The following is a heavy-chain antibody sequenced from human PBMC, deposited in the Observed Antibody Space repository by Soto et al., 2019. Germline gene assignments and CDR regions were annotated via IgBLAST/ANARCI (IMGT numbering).Heavy chain of an antibody. CDR1: GFTLTTYG. J-gene: IGHJ3*02. CDR3: ARLLGLGVALRGVFDI. CDR2: ISCYKSNA. D-gene: IGHD3-3*01. Sequence: ASVKFSGKASGFTLTTYGITWVRQAPGEVLEWMGWISCYKSNANYXXKLQGRVXXTTDTSTSTGXMELRXRRSDDTAVYYCARLLGLGVALRGVFDIXX. V-gene: IGHV1-18*01.